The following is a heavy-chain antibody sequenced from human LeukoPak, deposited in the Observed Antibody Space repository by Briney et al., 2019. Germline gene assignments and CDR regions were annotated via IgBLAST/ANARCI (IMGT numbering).Heavy chain of an antibody. J-gene: IGHJ6*02. V-gene: IGHV5-51*01. Sequence: GESLKISCKGSGYKFSDYWTGWVRQMPGKGLEWMGIIYPDEYGTRYSPSFQGQVTISVDKSLATAYLQWNSLEASDTAMYFCARHGLYGCRGGRCYTSFYYYGMDVWGQGTTVTVSS. CDR2: IYPDEYGT. CDR3: ARHGLYGCRGGRCYTSFYYYGMDV. CDR1: GYKFSDYW. D-gene: IGHD2-15*01.